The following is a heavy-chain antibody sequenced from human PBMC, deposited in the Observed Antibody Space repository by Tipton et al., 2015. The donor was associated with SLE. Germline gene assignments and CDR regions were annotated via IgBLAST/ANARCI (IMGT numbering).Heavy chain of an antibody. J-gene: IGHJ4*02. CDR3: ARGRGSSSSEHY. D-gene: IGHD6-6*01. CDR2: INHSGST. CDR1: GGSFCGYY. Sequence: TLSLTCAVYGGSFCGYYWSRIRQPPGKGLAWIGEINHSGSTNYNPSLKSRFTISVDTSKNQFSLKLSSVTAADTAVYYCARGRGSSSSEHYWGQGTLVTVSS. V-gene: IGHV4-34*01.